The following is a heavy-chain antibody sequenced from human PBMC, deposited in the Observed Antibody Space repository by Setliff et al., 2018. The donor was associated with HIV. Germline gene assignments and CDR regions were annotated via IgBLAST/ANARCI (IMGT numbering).Heavy chain of an antibody. CDR1: GFNFITYY. V-gene: IGHV1-46*01. CDR3: AKVMSITMIRGALGN. J-gene: IGHJ4*02. Sequence: ASVKVSCKASGFNFITYYMHWVRQAPGQGLEWMGLINPRSGSTDYAPKFQGRMTMTADTSTKSVYLELNGLTSADTAVYFCAKVMSITMIRGALGNWGQGTLVTVSS. CDR2: INPRSGST. D-gene: IGHD3-10*01.